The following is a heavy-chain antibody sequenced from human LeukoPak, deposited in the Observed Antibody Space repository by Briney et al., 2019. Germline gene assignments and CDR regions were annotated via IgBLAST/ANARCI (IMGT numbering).Heavy chain of an antibody. Sequence: PSETLSLTCAVSGYSIRSGYYWGWIRQPPGKGLEWIGSIYHSGSTYYNPSLKSRVTISVDTSKNQFSLKLSSVTAADTAVYYCARHQGGYYDSSGSRYYFDYWGQGTLVTVSS. V-gene: IGHV4-38-2*01. D-gene: IGHD3-22*01. CDR3: ARHQGGYYDSSGSRYYFDY. J-gene: IGHJ4*02. CDR1: GYSIRSGYY. CDR2: IYHSGST.